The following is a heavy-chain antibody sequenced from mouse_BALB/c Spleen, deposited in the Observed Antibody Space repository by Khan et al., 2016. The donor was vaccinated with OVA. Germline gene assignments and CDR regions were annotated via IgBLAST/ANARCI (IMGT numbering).Heavy chain of an antibody. J-gene: IGHJ3*01. CDR1: GFTFSNYG. V-gene: IGHV5-6-5*01. CDR2: ISSGGNT. CDR3: AGDDWFVY. Sequence: EVQLQESGGGLVKPGGSLKVSCAASGFTFSNYGMSWVRQTPEKRLEWVASISSGGNTYYPDNAKGRFTISRENSRNILYLQMSSLRSEDTAMYYGAGDDWFVYWGQGTLVTVSA.